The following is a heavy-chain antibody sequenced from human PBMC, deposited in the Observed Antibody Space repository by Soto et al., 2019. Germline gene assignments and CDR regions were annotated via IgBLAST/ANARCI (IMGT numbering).Heavy chain of an antibody. CDR1: GGSISSYY. J-gene: IGHJ6*02. Sequence: PSETLSLTCTVSGGSISSYYWSWIWQPPEKGLEWIGYIYYSGSTYYNPSLKSRVTILGDTSKNQFSLKLSSVTAADTAVYYCASQIWFGDLPNYYYGMDVWGQGTTVTVSS. CDR3: ASQIWFGDLPNYYYGMDV. CDR2: IYYSGST. D-gene: IGHD3-10*01. V-gene: IGHV4-59*08.